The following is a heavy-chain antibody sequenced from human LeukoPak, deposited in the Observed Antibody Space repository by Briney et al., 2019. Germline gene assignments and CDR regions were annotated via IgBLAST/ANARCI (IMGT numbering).Heavy chain of an antibody. D-gene: IGHD3-22*01. CDR1: GFTFSNAW. V-gene: IGHV3-15*01. CDR3: TTDGYYYDSSGYQNGD. J-gene: IGHJ4*02. Sequence: GGSLRLSCAASGFTFSNAWMSWVRQAPGKGLEWFGRIKSKTDGGTTDYAAPVKGRFTISRDDSKNTLYLQMNSLKTEDTAVYYCTTDGYYYDSSGYQNGDWGQGTLVTVSS. CDR2: IKSKTDGGTT.